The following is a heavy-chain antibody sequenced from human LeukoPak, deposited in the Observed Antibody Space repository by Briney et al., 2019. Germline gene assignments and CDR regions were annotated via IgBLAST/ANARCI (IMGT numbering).Heavy chain of an antibody. CDR1: GGSISSYY. D-gene: IGHD5-18*01. J-gene: IGHJ4*02. V-gene: IGHV4-59*01. Sequence: PSETLSLTCTVSGGSISSYYWSWIRQPPGKGLEWIGYIYYSGSTNYNPSLKSRVTISVDTSKNQFSLKLSSVTAADTAVYYCARGGQLWFPFDYWGQGTLVTVAS. CDR2: IYYSGST. CDR3: ARGGQLWFPFDY.